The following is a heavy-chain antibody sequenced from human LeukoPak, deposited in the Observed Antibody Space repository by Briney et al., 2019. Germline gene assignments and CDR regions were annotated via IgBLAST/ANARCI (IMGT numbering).Heavy chain of an antibody. CDR1: GFTFSSYS. J-gene: IGHJ6*02. V-gene: IGHV3-21*01. D-gene: IGHD5-24*01. Sequence: GGSLRLSCAASGFTFSSYSMNWVRQAPGKGLEWVSSISSSSSYIYYADSVKGRFTISRDNAKNSLYLQMNSLRAEDTAVYYCARGGRLQFKHYYYGMDVWGQGTTVTVSS. CDR2: ISSSSSYI. CDR3: ARGGRLQFKHYYYGMDV.